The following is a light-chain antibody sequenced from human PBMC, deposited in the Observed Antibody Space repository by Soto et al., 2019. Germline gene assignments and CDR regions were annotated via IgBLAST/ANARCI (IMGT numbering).Light chain of an antibody. CDR1: SRDVGGHNF. CDR2: EVT. V-gene: IGLV2-14*01. CDR3: NSYTSTFTWV. Sequence: QSALTQPASVSGSPGQSITISCTGTSRDVGGHNFVSWYQQHPGKAPKLMIYEVTNRPSRVSDRFSGSKSGNTASLTISGLQAEDEADYDSNSYTSTFTWVFGGGTQLTVL. J-gene: IGLJ2*01.